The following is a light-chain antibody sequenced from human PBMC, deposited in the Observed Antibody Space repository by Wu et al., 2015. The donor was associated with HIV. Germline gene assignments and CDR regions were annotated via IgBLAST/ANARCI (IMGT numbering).Light chain of an antibody. CDR3: QQHAKWPLT. CDR1: QSVSYA. CDR2: DAS. Sequence: EVVLTQSPATLSFFPGERATLSCRASQSVSYALAWYQQKPGQTPRLLIYDASTRATGIPDRFSGSGSATDFTLTISSLEPEDFAIYYCQQHAKWPLTFGQGTRLEIK. V-gene: IGKV3-11*01. J-gene: IGKJ5*01.